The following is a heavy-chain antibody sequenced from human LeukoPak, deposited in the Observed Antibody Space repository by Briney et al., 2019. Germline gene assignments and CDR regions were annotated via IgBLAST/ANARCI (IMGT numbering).Heavy chain of an antibody. Sequence: GGSLRLSCAASGFTFSDYYMSWIRLAPGEGLGWVSYVSSSGSTINYADSLKGRFTISRDNAKKSLYLQMNSLRAEDTAVYYCARVAPNWFDPWGQGTLVTVSS. CDR2: VSSSGSTI. CDR1: GFTFSDYY. V-gene: IGHV3-11*04. D-gene: IGHD2-21*01. CDR3: ARVAPNWFDP. J-gene: IGHJ5*02.